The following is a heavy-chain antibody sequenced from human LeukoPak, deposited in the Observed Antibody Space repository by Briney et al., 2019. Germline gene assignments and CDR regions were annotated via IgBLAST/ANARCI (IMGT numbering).Heavy chain of an antibody. CDR1: GGSFSGYY. CDR2: INHSGST. CDR3: ASGLLRYFDWSQGMRIDY. Sequence: PSETLSLTCAVYGGSFSGYYWSWIRQPPGKGLEWIGEINHSGSTNYNPSLKSRVTISVDTSKNQFSLKLSSVTAADTAVYYRASGLLRYFDWSQGMRIDYWGQGTLVTVSS. J-gene: IGHJ4*02. D-gene: IGHD3-9*01. V-gene: IGHV4-34*01.